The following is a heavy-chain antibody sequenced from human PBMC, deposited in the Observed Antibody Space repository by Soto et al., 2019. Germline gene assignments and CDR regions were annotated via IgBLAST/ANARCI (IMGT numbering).Heavy chain of an antibody. CDR3: AKVSRKGSAIDFDY. CDR1: GYTFSNYD. J-gene: IGHJ4*02. Sequence: QVQLVQSGAELKKPGASVKVSCKASGYTFSNYDMNWVRQATGQGPEWIGWVNPNNGDTGDAQKFKGRVTLTTDISTTTAYMELTSLRSEDTAIYYCAKVSRKGSAIDFDYWGQGTLITVSS. D-gene: IGHD3-10*01. V-gene: IGHV1-8*01. CDR2: VNPNNGDT.